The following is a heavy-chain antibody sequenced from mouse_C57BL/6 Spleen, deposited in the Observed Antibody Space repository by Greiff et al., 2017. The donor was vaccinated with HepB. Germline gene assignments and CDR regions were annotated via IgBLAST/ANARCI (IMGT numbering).Heavy chain of an antibody. CDR2: ISDGGSYT. CDR3: AKRAYYSNYEWYVDV. Sequence: EVQGVESGGGLVKPGGSLKLSCAASGFTFSSYAMSWVRQTPEKRLEWVATISDGGSYTYYPDNVKGRFTISRDNAKNNLYLQMSHLKSEDTAMYYWAKRAYYSNYEWYVDVWGTGTTVTVSS. V-gene: IGHV5-4*01. CDR1: GFTFSSYA. D-gene: IGHD2-5*01. J-gene: IGHJ1*03.